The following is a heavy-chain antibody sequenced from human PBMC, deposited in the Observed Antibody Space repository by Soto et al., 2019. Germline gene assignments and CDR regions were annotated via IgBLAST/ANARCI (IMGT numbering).Heavy chain of an antibody. V-gene: IGHV3-7*01. J-gene: IGHJ3*02. CDR1: GFTFSSYW. Sequence: GGSLRLSCAASGFTFSSYWMSWVRQAPGKGLEWVANIKQDGSEKYYVDSVKGRFTISRDNAKNSLYLQMNSLRAEDTAVYYCARDLGSGWGYLGAFDIWGQGTMVTVSS. D-gene: IGHD6-19*01. CDR3: ARDLGSGWGYLGAFDI. CDR2: IKQDGSEK.